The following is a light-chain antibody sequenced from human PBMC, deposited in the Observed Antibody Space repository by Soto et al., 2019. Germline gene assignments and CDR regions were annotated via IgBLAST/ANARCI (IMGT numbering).Light chain of an antibody. Sequence: DIQMTQSPSSLSASVGDRVTITCRASQGIRYDLGWYQQKSGKAPKRLIYAASYLQGGVPSRFSGSGSGTEFTLTISSLQPEDFATYYCLQHNIYPFTFGQGTKLEIK. J-gene: IGKJ2*01. CDR3: LQHNIYPFT. CDR1: QGIRYD. V-gene: IGKV1-17*01. CDR2: AAS.